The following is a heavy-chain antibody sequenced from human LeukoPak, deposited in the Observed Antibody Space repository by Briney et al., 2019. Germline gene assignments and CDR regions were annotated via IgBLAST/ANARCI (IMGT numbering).Heavy chain of an antibody. J-gene: IGHJ4*02. V-gene: IGHV4-31*03. CDR2: ICYSGIT. D-gene: IGHD3-3*01. Sequence: SQTLSLTCTVSGGSISTASYYWTWIRQHPGKGLEWIGYICYSGITYYNPSLRSRISISVDTSKNQFSLKLSSVTAADTAVYYCARRRTTIFGVVTDDYWGQGTLVTVSS. CDR1: GGSISTASYY. CDR3: ARRRTTIFGVVTDDY.